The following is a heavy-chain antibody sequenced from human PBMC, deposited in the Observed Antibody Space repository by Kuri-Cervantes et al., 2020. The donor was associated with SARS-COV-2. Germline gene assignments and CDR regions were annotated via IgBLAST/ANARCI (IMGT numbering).Heavy chain of an antibody. J-gene: IGHJ4*02. Sequence: SETLSLTCAVSGYSISSGYYWGWIRQPPGKGLEWRGEIKHSGSTNDNPSLKRRVTISVDPSKNQFSLKLSSVTAADTAVYYCARGWDSSGYYFYFDHWGQGTLVTVSS. CDR3: ARGWDSSGYYFYFDH. CDR2: IKHSGST. D-gene: IGHD3-22*01. V-gene: IGHV4-38-2*01. CDR1: GYSISSGYY.